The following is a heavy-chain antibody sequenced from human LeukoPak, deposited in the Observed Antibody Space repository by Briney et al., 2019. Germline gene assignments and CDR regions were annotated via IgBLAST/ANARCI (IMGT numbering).Heavy chain of an antibody. CDR1: GGSISSYYW. CDR3: AHAVTRLAYSLDV. V-gene: IGHV2-5*08. J-gene: IGHJ6*02. D-gene: IGHD4-17*01. Sequence: TLSLTCTVSGGSISSYYWSWIRQPPGKALEWLALIYWDDDKRYSPSLKSRLTITKDTSRNQVLLTMTNMDPVDTATFYCAHAVTRLAYSLDVWGQGTTVTVSS. CDR2: IYWDDDK.